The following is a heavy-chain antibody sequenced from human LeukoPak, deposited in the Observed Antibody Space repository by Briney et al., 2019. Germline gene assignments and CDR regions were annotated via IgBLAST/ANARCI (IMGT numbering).Heavy chain of an antibody. CDR2: INPNSGGT. J-gene: IGHJ5*02. Sequence: ASVKVSCKASGYTFTGYYMHWVRPAPGQGLEWMGWINPNSGGTNYAQKFQGRVTMTRDTSISTAYMALSRLRSDDTAVYYCARSGVAAAGVVWFDPWGQGTLVTVSS. V-gene: IGHV1-2*02. CDR3: ARSGVAAAGVVWFDP. D-gene: IGHD6-13*01. CDR1: GYTFTGYY.